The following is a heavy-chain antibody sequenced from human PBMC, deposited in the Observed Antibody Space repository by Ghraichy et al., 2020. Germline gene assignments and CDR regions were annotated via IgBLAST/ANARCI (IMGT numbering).Heavy chain of an antibody. CDR1: GFTFSSYA. CDR3: ARLRQWLLPAPGWFDP. D-gene: IGHD6-19*01. J-gene: IGHJ5*02. Sequence: GGSLRLSCAASGFTFSSYAMSWVRQAPGKGLEWVSGISGSAGSTYYADSVKGRFTISRDNSKNALYLQMNSLRAEDTAVYYCARLRQWLLPAPGWFDPWGQGTLVTVSS. CDR2: ISGSAGST. V-gene: IGHV3-23*01.